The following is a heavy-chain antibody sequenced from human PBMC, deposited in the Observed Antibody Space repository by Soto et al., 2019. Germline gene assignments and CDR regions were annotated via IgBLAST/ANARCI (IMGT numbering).Heavy chain of an antibody. CDR3: ARVVPGAEAWFGP. Sequence: QVQLVQSGGEVKRPGASVKVSCKTSGYTFSNYGITWVRQAPGQPLEWLGGIRQYSDGTNYAQKLQGRVSMTTDTSTTTAYMELRSLRSDDTAVYYCARVVPGAEAWFGPWGQGTLVTVSS. D-gene: IGHD2-2*01. J-gene: IGHJ5*02. CDR2: IRQYSDGT. CDR1: GYTFSNYG. V-gene: IGHV1-18*01.